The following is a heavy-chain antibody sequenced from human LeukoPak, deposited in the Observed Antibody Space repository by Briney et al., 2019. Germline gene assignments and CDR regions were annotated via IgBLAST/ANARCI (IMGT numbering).Heavy chain of an antibody. D-gene: IGHD2-15*01. Sequence: PGGSLRLSCAASGFTFNIYEMNWVRQAPGKGPEWISYISSSGRSIYYADSVKGRFTISRDNAKNSLYLQMNSLRAEDTAVSYCARGRYCSGGGCHYFDYWGQGTLVTVSS. V-gene: IGHV3-48*03. J-gene: IGHJ4*02. CDR2: ISSSGRSI. CDR3: ARGRYCSGGGCHYFDY. CDR1: GFTFNIYE.